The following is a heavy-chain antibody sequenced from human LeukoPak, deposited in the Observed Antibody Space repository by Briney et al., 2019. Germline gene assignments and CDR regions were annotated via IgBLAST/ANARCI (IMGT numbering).Heavy chain of an antibody. D-gene: IGHD6-19*01. Sequence: GGSLRLSCAASGYTFTGYYMHWVRQAPGQGLEWMGWINPNSGGTNYAQKFQGRVTMTRDTSISTAYMELSRLRSDDTAVYYCARDQGIAVAGSDYWGQGTLVTVSS. CDR2: INPNSGGT. V-gene: IGHV1-2*02. CDR1: GYTFTGYY. J-gene: IGHJ4*02. CDR3: ARDQGIAVAGSDY.